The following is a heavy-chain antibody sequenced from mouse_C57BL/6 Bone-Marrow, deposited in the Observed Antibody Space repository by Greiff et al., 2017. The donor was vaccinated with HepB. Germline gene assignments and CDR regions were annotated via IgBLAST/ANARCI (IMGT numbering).Heavy chain of an antibody. CDR2: IDPSDSET. Sequence: QVQLQQPGAELVRPGSSVKLSCKASGYTFTSYWMHWVKQRPIQGLEWIGNIDPSDSETHYNQKFKDKATLTVDKSSSTAYMQRSSLTSEDSAVYYCARAEYYGRFAYWGQGTLVTVSA. CDR1: GYTFTSYW. CDR3: ARAEYYGRFAY. D-gene: IGHD2-1*01. J-gene: IGHJ3*01. V-gene: IGHV1-52*01.